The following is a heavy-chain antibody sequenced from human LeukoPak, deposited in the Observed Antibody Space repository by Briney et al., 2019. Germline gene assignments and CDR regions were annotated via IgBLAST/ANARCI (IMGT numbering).Heavy chain of an antibody. D-gene: IGHD5-18*01. Sequence: SETLSLTCTVSGGSISSGSYYWSWIRQPAGKGLEWIGRIYTSGSTNYNPSLKSRVTISVDTSKNQFSLKLSSVTAADTAVYYCARARSYGYDLDYWGQGTLVTVSS. V-gene: IGHV4-61*02. CDR3: ARARSYGYDLDY. CDR2: IYTSGST. CDR1: GGSISSGSYY. J-gene: IGHJ4*02.